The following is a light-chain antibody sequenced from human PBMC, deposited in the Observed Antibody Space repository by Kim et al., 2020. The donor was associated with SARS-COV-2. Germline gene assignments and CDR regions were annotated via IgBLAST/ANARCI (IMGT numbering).Light chain of an antibody. CDR3: QQYAYWRA. Sequence: SLSPGERATLSCRASQSISSNLSWYQQKPGQAPRVLIYGASARAAGIPARFSGSGSGTEFTLTISSLQSDDFAVYYCQQYAYWRAFGQGTRLEIK. CDR2: GAS. CDR1: QSISSN. J-gene: IGKJ5*01. V-gene: IGKV3-15*01.